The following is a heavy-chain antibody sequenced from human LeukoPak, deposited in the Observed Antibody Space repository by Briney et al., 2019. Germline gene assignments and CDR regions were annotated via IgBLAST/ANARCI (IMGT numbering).Heavy chain of an antibody. CDR1: GGSISTSSYY. Sequence: SETLSLTCTVSGGSISTSSYYWGWIRQPPGKGLECMGNIYDSGSTYYNPSLKSRVTISVDTSKNQFSLTLSSVTAADTAVYYCARGSWQLAEEVYWGQGTLVTVSS. CDR3: ARGSWQLAEEVY. J-gene: IGHJ4*02. V-gene: IGHV4-39*07. D-gene: IGHD6-6*01. CDR2: IYDSGST.